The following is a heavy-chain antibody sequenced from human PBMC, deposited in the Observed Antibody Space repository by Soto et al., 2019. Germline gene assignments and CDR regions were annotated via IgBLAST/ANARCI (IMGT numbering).Heavy chain of an antibody. CDR2: IIPIFGTA. V-gene: IGHV1-69*01. Sequence: QVQLVQSGAEVKKPGSSVKVSCKASGGTFSSYAISWVRQAPGQGLEWMGGIIPIFGTANYAQKFQGRVTITADESTSTAYMELSSLRSEDTAVYYCARENIVVVPAAIIHYYSMDVWGQGTTVTVSS. D-gene: IGHD2-2*01. CDR1: GGTFSSYA. J-gene: IGHJ6*02. CDR3: ARENIVVVPAAIIHYYSMDV.